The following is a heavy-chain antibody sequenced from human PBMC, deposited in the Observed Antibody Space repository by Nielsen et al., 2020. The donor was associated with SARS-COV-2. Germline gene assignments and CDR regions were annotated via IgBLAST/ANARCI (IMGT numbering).Heavy chain of an antibody. V-gene: IGHV3-23*01. CDR3: AKDLQPTPDIVVVVAAPVGAFDI. CDR2: ISGSGGST. CDR1: GFTFSSYA. D-gene: IGHD2-15*01. J-gene: IGHJ3*02. Sequence: GGSLRLSCAAPGFTFSSYAMSWVRQAPGKGLEWVSAISGSGGSTYYADSVKGRFTISRDNSKNTLYLQMNSLRAEDTAVYYCAKDLQPTPDIVVVVAAPVGAFDIWGQGTMVTVSS.